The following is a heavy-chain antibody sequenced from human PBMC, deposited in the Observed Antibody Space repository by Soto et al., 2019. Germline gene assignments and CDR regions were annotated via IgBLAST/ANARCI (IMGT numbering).Heavy chain of an antibody. V-gene: IGHV1-2*02. Sequence: ASVKVSCKASGFSFTGYYIHWLRQAPGQGLEWMGWINAHSGGTEYAQKFQGRVTLTRDTSIATAYLTLTSLTSDDAALYYCAKDLTRQLAYWLDPWGQGTQVTVSS. CDR1: GFSFTGYY. D-gene: IGHD6-6*01. CDR2: INAHSGGT. J-gene: IGHJ5*02. CDR3: AKDLTRQLAYWLDP.